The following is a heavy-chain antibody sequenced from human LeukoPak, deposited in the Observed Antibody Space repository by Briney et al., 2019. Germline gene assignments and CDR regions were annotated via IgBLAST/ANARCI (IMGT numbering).Heavy chain of an antibody. V-gene: IGHV3-30*02. CDR3: AKEEGTRYAGITMIVPVDGMDV. Sequence: GGSLRLSCAASGFTFRRYGMHWVRQAPGKGVEWVAFIRYDGSNKYYADSVKGRFTISRDNSKKMLYLQMNSLRAEDTAVYYRAKEEGTRYAGITMIVPVDGMDVWGKGTTVTVSS. D-gene: IGHD3-22*01. J-gene: IGHJ6*04. CDR2: IRYDGSNK. CDR1: GFTFRRYG.